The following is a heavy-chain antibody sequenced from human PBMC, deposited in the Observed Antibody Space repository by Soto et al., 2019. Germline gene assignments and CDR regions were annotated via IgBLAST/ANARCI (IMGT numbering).Heavy chain of an antibody. V-gene: IGHV3-30-3*01. D-gene: IGHD3-16*01. Sequence: LRLSCAASGFIFSGYAMHWVRQAPGKGLQWVALISYDGSNKYYADSVKGRFTISRDSSKNTMYLQMNSLRAEDTAVFYCARGSGGYSYYGVDVWGQGTTVTVSS. CDR1: GFIFSGYA. J-gene: IGHJ6*02. CDR3: ARGSGGYSYYGVDV. CDR2: ISYDGSNK.